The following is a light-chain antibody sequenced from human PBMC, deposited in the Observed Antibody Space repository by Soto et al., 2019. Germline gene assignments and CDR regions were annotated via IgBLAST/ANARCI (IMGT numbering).Light chain of an antibody. CDR2: EGN. CDR3: CSYTTSSTRV. V-gene: IGLV2-14*02. CDR1: SSDVGRYNL. J-gene: IGLJ1*01. Sequence: QSALTQPASVSGSPGQSITISCTGTSSDVGRYNLVSWYQRHPGKAPKLIIYEGNKRPSGVSNRFSGSMSGITASLAISGLQADDEADYYCCSYTTSSTRVFGSGTKLTVL.